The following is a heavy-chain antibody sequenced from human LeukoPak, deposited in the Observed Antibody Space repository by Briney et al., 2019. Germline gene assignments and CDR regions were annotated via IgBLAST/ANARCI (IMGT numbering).Heavy chain of an antibody. CDR1: GFTFSSYS. Sequence: GGSLRLSCAASGFTFSSYSMNWVRQAPGKGLEWVSSISSSSSYIYYADSVKGRFTISRDNAKNSLYLQMNSLRAEDTAVYYCARGGAEMATIPLSGPYYFDYWGQGTLVTISS. D-gene: IGHD5-24*01. CDR3: ARGGAEMATIPLSGPYYFDY. V-gene: IGHV3-21*01. J-gene: IGHJ4*02. CDR2: ISSSSSYI.